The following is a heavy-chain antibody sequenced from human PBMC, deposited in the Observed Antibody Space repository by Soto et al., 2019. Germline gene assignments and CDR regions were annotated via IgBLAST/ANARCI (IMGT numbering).Heavy chain of an antibody. J-gene: IGHJ6*02. D-gene: IGHD1-26*01. V-gene: IGHV3-33*01. CDR1: GFTFSSYG. Sequence: GSLRLSCAASGFTFSSYGMHWVRQAPGKGLEWVAVIWYDGSNKYYADSVKGRFTISRDNSKNTLYLQMNSLRAEDTAVYYCARYRALGIIVGAPASHYGVNVWAQATKVTVYS. CDR2: IWYDGSNK. CDR3: ARYRALGIIVGAPASHYGVNV.